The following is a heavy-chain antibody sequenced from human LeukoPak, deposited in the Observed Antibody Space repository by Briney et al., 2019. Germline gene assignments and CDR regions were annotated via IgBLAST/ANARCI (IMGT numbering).Heavy chain of an antibody. V-gene: IGHV4-34*01. CDR1: GGSFSGYY. J-gene: IGHJ6*02. CDR2: INHSGST. Sequence: PSETLSLTCAVYGGSFSGYYWSWIRQPPGKGLEWIGEINHSGSTNYNPSLKSRVTISVDTSKNQFSLKLSSVTATDTAVYYCARGRVVVVVAATRHGMDVWGQGTTVTVSS. D-gene: IGHD2-15*01. CDR3: ARGRVVVVVAATRHGMDV.